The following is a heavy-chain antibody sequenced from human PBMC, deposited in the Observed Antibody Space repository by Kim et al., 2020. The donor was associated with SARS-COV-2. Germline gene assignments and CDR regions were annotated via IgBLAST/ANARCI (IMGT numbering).Heavy chain of an antibody. CDR3: ARRGYSSTSGYSFHYMDV. D-gene: IGHD6-6*01. CDR2: IGAGGET. Sequence: GGSLRLSCAASGFNFKIFDMHWVRQTSGRGLEWVSAIGAGGETYYPGSVRGRFTISRENAKNSLYLQMNNLRVGDTGVYYCARRGYSSTSGYSFHYMDVWGKGTTVTVSS. V-gene: IGHV3-13*01. CDR1: GFNFKIFD. J-gene: IGHJ6*03.